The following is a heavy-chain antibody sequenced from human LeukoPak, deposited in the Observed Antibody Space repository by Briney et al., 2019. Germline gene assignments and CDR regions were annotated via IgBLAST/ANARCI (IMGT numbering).Heavy chain of an antibody. Sequence: SETLSLTCTVSGGSISSSSYHWGWIRQPPGKGLEWIGSIYYSGSTYYNPSLKTRVTISFDTSKNQISLKLRSVTAADTAVYYCEREAPISDSGSYYKYLGYWGKGTLVTVSS. CDR1: GGSISSSSYH. J-gene: IGHJ4*02. V-gene: IGHV4-39*07. D-gene: IGHD3-10*01. CDR2: IYYSGST. CDR3: EREAPISDSGSYYKYLGY.